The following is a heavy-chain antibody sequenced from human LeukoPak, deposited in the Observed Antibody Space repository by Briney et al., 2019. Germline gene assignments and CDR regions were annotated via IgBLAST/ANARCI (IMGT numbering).Heavy chain of an antibody. V-gene: IGHV3-13*01. D-gene: IGHD3-22*01. CDR2: IGTAGDT. J-gene: IGHJ4*02. CDR3: ARASRDSSGYYYLHY. Sequence: GGSLRLSCAASGFTFSSYDMQWVRQATGKGLEWVSAIGTAGDTYYPGSVKGRFTISRENAKNPLYLQMNSLRAGDTAVYYCARASRDSSGYYYLHYWGQGTLVTVSS. CDR1: GFTFSSYD.